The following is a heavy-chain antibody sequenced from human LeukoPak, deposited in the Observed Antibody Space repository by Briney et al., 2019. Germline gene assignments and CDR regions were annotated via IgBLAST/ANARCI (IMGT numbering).Heavy chain of an antibody. D-gene: IGHD5-18*01. Sequence: GASVKLSCKPSGRTFTSYAIIWVRQAPGQGLEGMGGIIPIFGRANYAHKFQGRVTITTDESTSTAYMELSRLRSEDTAVYYCVRSRMVETAPYMDVWGKGTTVSVSS. CDR3: VRSRMVETAPYMDV. CDR1: GRTFTSYA. CDR2: IIPIFGRA. J-gene: IGHJ6*03. V-gene: IGHV1-69*05.